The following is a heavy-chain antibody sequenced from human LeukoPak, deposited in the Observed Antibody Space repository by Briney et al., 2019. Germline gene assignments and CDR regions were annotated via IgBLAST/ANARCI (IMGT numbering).Heavy chain of an antibody. V-gene: IGHV1-18*01. J-gene: IGHJ6*02. Sequence: ASVKVSCKASGYTFTSYAMNWVRQAPGQGLEWVAWISAYNSNKNSAEKFQGRVTMTIDTSTSTAYMELRSLKSDDTAVYYCVRHIKPAGPWDGMDVWGQGTTVIVSS. CDR2: ISAYNSNK. CDR3: VRHIKPAGPWDGMDV. D-gene: IGHD1-26*01. CDR1: GYTFTSYA.